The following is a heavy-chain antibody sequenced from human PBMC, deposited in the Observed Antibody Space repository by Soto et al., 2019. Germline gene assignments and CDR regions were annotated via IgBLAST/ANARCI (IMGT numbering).Heavy chain of an antibody. CDR2: INGVGIYT. CDR3: VRDFRSSDF. Sequence: PGGSLRLSCAASGFTFSNYWIHWVRQAPGKGPMWVSRINGVGIYTNYADSVRGRFSISRDNSENTVYLQMNSLRAEDTAMYYCVRDFRSSDFWGQGTPVTVSS. V-gene: IGHV3-74*01. D-gene: IGHD3-3*01. J-gene: IGHJ4*02. CDR1: GFTFSNYW.